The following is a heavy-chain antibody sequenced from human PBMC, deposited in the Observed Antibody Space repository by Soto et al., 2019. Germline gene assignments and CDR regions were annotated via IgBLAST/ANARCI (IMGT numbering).Heavy chain of an antibody. V-gene: IGHV5-51*01. D-gene: IGHD3-22*01. Sequence: PGESRKISCKASGYSFSNYWIGWVRQMPGKGLEWMGIIYPGDSDTRYSPSFQGQVTISADKSISTAYLQWNSLKASDTAIYYCARSYYYDTSGPPGGYWGQGALVTVSS. J-gene: IGHJ4*02. CDR1: GYSFSNYW. CDR3: ARSYYYDTSGPPGGY. CDR2: IYPGDSDT.